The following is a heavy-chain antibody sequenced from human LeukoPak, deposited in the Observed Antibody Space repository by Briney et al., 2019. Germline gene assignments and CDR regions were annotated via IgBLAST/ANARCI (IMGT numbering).Heavy chain of an antibody. CDR2: ISAYNGNT. Sequence: ASVKVSCKASGYTFTSYGISWVRQAPGQGLEWMGWISAYNGNTNYAQKLQGRVTMTTDTSTSTAYMELRSLRSDDTAVYYCARDPGRGGSYRPRGSFDYWGQGTLVTVSS. V-gene: IGHV1-18*01. D-gene: IGHD3-16*02. J-gene: IGHJ4*02. CDR3: ARDPGRGGSYRPRGSFDY. CDR1: GYTFTSYG.